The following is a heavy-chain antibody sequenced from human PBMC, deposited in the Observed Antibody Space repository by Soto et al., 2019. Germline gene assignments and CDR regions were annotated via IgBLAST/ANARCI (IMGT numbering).Heavy chain of an antibody. CDR2: IIPIFGTA. CDR3: AGPELNSGYDSSFDY. CDR1: GGTFSSYA. V-gene: IGHV1-69*13. J-gene: IGHJ4*02. Sequence: ASVKVSCKASGGTFSSYAISWVRQAPGQGLEWMGGIIPIFGTANYAQKFQGRVTITADESTSTAYMELSSLRSEDTAVYYCAGPELNSGYDSSFDYWGQGTLVTVSS. D-gene: IGHD5-12*01.